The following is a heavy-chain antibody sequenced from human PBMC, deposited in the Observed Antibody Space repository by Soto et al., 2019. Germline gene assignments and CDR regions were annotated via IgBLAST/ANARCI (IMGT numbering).Heavy chain of an antibody. D-gene: IGHD3-3*01. CDR1: GGTFSSYA. J-gene: IGHJ4*02. V-gene: IGHV1-69*05. CDR3: ARASPRYYDFWSGYEMDY. Sequence: SVKVSCKASGGTFSSYAISWGRQAPGQGLEWMGGIIPIFGTTNYAQKLQGRVTITTDTSTSTAYMELRSLRSDDTAVYYCARASPRYYDFWSGYEMDYWGQGTLVTVSS. CDR2: IIPIFGTT.